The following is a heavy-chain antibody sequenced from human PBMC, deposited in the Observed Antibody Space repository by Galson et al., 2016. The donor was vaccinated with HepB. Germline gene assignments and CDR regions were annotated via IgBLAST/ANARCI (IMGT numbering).Heavy chain of an antibody. CDR2: TNQDGSEK. CDR3: AREGYLDY. V-gene: IGHV3-7*01. CDR1: GFIFSNSW. Sequence: SLRLSCAASGFIFSNSWMSWVRQAPGQGLEWVANTNQDGSEKNYVDSVKGRFTISRDNGKNSLYLQMNSLRAEDTAVYYCAREGYLDYWGQGTLVTVSS. J-gene: IGHJ4*02.